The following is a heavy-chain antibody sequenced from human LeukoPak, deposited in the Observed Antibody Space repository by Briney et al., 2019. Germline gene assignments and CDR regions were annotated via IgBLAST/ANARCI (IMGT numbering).Heavy chain of an antibody. CDR3: ARGNGYNYGYLDY. V-gene: IGHV3-33*01. D-gene: IGHD5-18*01. CDR1: GLTFSSSG. Sequence: GVSLRLSCALSGLTFSSSGMHWVRQAPGKGLEWVTVVWHDGSNKYYADSVKGRFTVYRDNSKNTLYLQMNSLRAEDTAVYYCARGNGYNYGYLDYWGQGALVTVSS. J-gene: IGHJ4*02. CDR2: VWHDGSNK.